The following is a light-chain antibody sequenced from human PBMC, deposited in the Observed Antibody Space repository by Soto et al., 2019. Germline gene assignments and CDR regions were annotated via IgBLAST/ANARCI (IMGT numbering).Light chain of an antibody. J-gene: IGKJ5*01. V-gene: IGKV3-11*01. Sequence: EIVLTQSPATLSLSPGERVTRSCMASQSVSNYLAWYQQKPGQAPRLLVSAASNRATGIPARFSGSGSGTDFTLTISSLEPEDFAVYYCQQRSNLPPTFGQGTRLEIK. CDR2: AAS. CDR1: QSVSNY. CDR3: QQRSNLPPT.